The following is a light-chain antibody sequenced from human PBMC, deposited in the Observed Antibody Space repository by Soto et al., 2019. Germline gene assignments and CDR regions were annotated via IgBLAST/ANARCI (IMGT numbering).Light chain of an antibody. Sequence: QSVLTQPPSASGSPGQSVTTSCTGTSSDVGGYNFVSWYQQYPGKAPKLMIYEVSKRPSGVPDRFSGSKSGNTASLTVSGLQAEDEADYYCSSYAGSDNYVFGTGTKVTVL. V-gene: IGLV2-8*01. CDR1: SSDVGGYNF. CDR2: EVS. J-gene: IGLJ1*01. CDR3: SSYAGSDNYV.